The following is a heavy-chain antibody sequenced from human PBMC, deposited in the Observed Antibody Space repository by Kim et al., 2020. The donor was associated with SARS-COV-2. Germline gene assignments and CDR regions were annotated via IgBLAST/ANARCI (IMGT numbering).Heavy chain of an antibody. J-gene: IGHJ5*02. V-gene: IGHV3-7*03. CDR3: ARVQLAHWFSP. CDR1: GFTFSSYW. D-gene: IGHD2-15*01. Sequence: GGSLRLSCAASGFTFSSYWMSWVRQAPGKGLEWVANIKQDGSETYYVDSVKGRFTISRDNAKNSLYLQMNSLRAEDTAVYYCARVQLAHWFSPWGQGTLGSVSS. CDR2: IKQDGSET.